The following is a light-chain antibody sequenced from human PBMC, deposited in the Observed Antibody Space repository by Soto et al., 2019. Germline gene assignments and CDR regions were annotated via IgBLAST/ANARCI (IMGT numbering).Light chain of an antibody. CDR2: EVT. CDR3: SSYAGGNSFV. J-gene: IGLJ1*01. V-gene: IGLV2-8*01. Sequence: ALTQPPSASGSPGQSVTISCTGTSSDVGGYRYVSWYQQHPGKAPKLMIYEVTERTSGTPDRFSGSKSGNTASLTVSGLQAEDEADYYCSSYAGGNSFVFGTGTKVTVL. CDR1: SSDVGGYRY.